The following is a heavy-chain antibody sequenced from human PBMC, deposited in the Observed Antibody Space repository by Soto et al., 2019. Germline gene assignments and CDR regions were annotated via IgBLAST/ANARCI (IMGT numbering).Heavy chain of an antibody. CDR3: ARRSGYSMGYYYYGMDV. Sequence: ASVTVSCKASGYTFTSYGISWVRQAPGQGLEWMGWISAYNGNTNYAQKLQGRVTMTTDTSTSTAYMELRSVRSDDTAVYYCARRSGYSMGYYYYGMDVWGQGTTVTVSS. D-gene: IGHD3-3*01. V-gene: IGHV1-18*01. J-gene: IGHJ6*02. CDR2: ISAYNGNT. CDR1: GYTFTSYG.